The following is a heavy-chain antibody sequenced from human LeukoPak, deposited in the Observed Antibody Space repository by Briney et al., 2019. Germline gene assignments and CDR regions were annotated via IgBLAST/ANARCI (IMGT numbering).Heavy chain of an antibody. V-gene: IGHV3-30*18. CDR1: GFTFSSYG. CDR2: ISYDGSNK. J-gene: IGHJ3*02. CDR3: AKDRARITMIVVEDAFDI. Sequence: GRSLRLSCAASGFTFSSYGMHWVRQAPGKGLEWVAVISYDGSNKYYADSVKGRFTISRDNSKNTLYLQMNSLRAEDTAVYYCAKDRARITMIVVEDAFDIWGQGTMVTVSS. D-gene: IGHD3-22*01.